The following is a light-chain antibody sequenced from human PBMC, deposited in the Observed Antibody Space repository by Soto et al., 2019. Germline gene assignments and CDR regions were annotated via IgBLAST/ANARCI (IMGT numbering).Light chain of an antibody. Sequence: QSVLTQPASMSGSPGQSITISCTGTSSDVGGYNYVSWYRQHPGKAPKLMIYDVNNRPSGVSNRFSGSKSGNTASLTISGLLAEDEADYYCSSHSSSSTLVVFGGGTKLTVL. CDR1: SSDVGGYNY. CDR3: SSHSSSSTLVV. V-gene: IGLV2-14*03. J-gene: IGLJ2*01. CDR2: DVN.